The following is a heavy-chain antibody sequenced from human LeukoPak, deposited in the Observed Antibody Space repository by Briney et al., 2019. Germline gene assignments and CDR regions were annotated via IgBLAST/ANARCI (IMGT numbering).Heavy chain of an antibody. CDR2: INGDGSWT. J-gene: IGHJ4*02. CDR1: GNYW. V-gene: IGHV3-74*01. D-gene: IGHD2-2*01. CDR3: VSFYETY. Sequence: GGSLRLSCAASGNYWMHWVRQAPGKGLVWVSHINGDGSWTSYADSVKGRFTISKDNAKNAVYLQMNNLRAEDTAVYYCVSFYETYWGRGTLVTVSS.